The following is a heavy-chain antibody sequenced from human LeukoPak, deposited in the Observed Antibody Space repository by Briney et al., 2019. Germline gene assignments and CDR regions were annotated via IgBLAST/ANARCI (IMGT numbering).Heavy chain of an antibody. D-gene: IGHD3-22*01. J-gene: IGHJ4*02. V-gene: IGHV3-15*01. CDR3: ARAQIRPGSSGPFDY. Sequence: GGSLRLSCAASGFTFSNAWMSWVRQAPGKGLEWVGRIKSKTDGGTTDYAAPVKGRFTISRDDSKNTLYLQMNSLKTEDTAVYYCARAQIRPGSSGPFDYWGQGTLVTVSS. CDR2: IKSKTDGGTT. CDR1: GFTFSNAW.